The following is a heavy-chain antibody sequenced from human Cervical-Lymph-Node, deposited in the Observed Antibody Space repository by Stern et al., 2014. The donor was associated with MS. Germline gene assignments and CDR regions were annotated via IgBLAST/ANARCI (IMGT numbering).Heavy chain of an antibody. D-gene: IGHD3-10*01. CDR3: ARRSPEETMIRGPFDY. Sequence: QVQLQESGPGLVKPSETLSLTCSVSGGSIRSSTNYWGWIRQPPGKGLEWIGNGYYSGSTYYNPSLKRRFTISADTSKNHFSLKLSSVTAADTAIYYCARRSPEETMIRGPFDYWGQGTMVTVSS. J-gene: IGHJ4*02. V-gene: IGHV4-39*01. CDR2: GYYSGST. CDR1: GGSIRSSTNY.